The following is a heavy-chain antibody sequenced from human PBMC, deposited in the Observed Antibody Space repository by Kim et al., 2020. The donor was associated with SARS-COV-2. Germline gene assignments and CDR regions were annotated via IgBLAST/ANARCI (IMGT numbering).Heavy chain of an antibody. CDR1: GASVRSSNFY. CDR2: IYKSGST. V-gene: IGHV4-61*01. Sequence: SETLSLTCSVSGASVRSSNFYWGWIRQAPGKGLEWIGYIYKSGSTNYNPSLKSRVTISVDTSKNQFSLTLTSVTAADTAVYYCARDSSISWYVGWGQGTLVTVSS. J-gene: IGHJ4*02. CDR3: ARDSSISWYVG. D-gene: IGHD6-13*01.